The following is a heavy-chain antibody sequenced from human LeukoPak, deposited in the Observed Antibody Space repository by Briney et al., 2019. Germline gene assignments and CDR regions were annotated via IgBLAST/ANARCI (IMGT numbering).Heavy chain of an antibody. CDR2: IYSSGST. D-gene: IGHD2-21*01. CDR1: GGSISSTAYS. J-gene: IGHJ4*02. V-gene: IGHV4-39*01. Sequence: SETLSLTRAVSGGSISSTAYSWAWIRQPPGKGLEWIGNIYSSGSTYNNPSLKSRLTMAVDTSKNQFSLILSSVTVADTAVYYCARGGALWTYDYWGQGTLVTVSP. CDR3: ARGGALWTYDY.